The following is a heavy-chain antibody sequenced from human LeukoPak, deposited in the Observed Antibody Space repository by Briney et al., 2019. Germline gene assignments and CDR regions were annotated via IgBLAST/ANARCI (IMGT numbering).Heavy chain of an antibody. CDR2: IYTSGST. CDR3: ARDLRESSWYPPYYYYYMDV. V-gene: IGHV4-4*07. D-gene: IGHD6-13*01. Sequence: PSETLSLTCTVSGGSISSYYWSWIRQPAGKGLEWIGRIYTSGSTNYNPSLKSRVTMSVGTSKNQFSLKLSSVTAADTAVYHCARDLRESSWYPPYYYYYMDVWGKGTTVTVSS. J-gene: IGHJ6*03. CDR1: GGSISSYY.